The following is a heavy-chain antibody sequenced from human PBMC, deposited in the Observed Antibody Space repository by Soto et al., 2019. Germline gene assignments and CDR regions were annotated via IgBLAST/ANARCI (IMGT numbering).Heavy chain of an antibody. V-gene: IGHV4-59*01. CDR3: ARRYGYAFDI. J-gene: IGHJ3*02. D-gene: IGHD4-17*01. CDR2: IYYSGST. CDR1: GGSISSYY. Sequence: QVQLQESGPGLVKPSETLSLTCTVSGGSISSYYWSWIRQPPGTGLEWIGYIYYSGSTNYNPSLMSRVTISVDTSKNQFSRKLSSVTAADTAVYYCARRYGYAFDIWGQGTMVTVSS.